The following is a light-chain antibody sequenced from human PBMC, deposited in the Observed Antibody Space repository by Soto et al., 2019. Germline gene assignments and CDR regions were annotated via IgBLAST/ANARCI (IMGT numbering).Light chain of an antibody. CDR3: QQYSKEST. Sequence: DVEMTQSPSTLPTSIGDRVTINCRASQNVSNWLAWYQQKPGKAPKLLIYKTSRLESGVPSRFSDSGSGTHFILTINSLQSDDFATYFCQQYSKESTFGQGTKLEIK. CDR2: KTS. V-gene: IGKV1-5*03. CDR1: QNVSNW. J-gene: IGKJ2*01.